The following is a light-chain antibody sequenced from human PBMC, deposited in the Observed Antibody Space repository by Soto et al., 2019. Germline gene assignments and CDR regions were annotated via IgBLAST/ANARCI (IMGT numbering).Light chain of an antibody. Sequence: EIVLTQSPGTLSLSPGERATLSCRASQSVSSSYLAWYQQKPGQAPRLLIYGASSRATGIPDRFSGSGSGTDCTLTISRLEPEDLAVYYWHQYDSSPLTFGGGTQVEIK. J-gene: IGKJ4*01. V-gene: IGKV3-20*01. CDR2: GAS. CDR3: HQYDSSPLT. CDR1: QSVSSSY.